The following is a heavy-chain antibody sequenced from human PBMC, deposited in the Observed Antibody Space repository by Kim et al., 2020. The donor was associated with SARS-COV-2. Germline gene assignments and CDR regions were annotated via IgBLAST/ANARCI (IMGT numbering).Heavy chain of an antibody. CDR1: GGSISSYY. D-gene: IGHD3-22*01. CDR3: ARWWDDYYDSSGYLDY. Sequence: SETLSLTCTVSGGSISSYYWSWIRQPPGKGLEWIGYIYYSGSTNYNPSLKSRVTISLDTSKNQFSLKLSSVTAADTAVYYCARWWDDYYDSSGYLDYWGQGTLVTVSS. J-gene: IGHJ4*02. CDR2: IYYSGST. V-gene: IGHV4-59*01.